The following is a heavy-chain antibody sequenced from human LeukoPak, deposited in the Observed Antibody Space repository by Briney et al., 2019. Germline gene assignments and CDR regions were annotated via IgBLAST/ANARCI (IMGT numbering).Heavy chain of an antibody. V-gene: IGHV4-59*01. CDR3: ARDRMRYSSGWYAFDI. CDR2: IYYSGST. Sequence: SETLSLTCTVSGGSISSYYWSWIRQPPGKGLEWIGYIYYSGSTNYKPSLKSRVTISVDTSKNQFSLKLSSVTAADTAVYYCARDRMRYSSGWYAFDIWGQGTMVTVSS. CDR1: GGSISSYY. J-gene: IGHJ3*02. D-gene: IGHD6-19*01.